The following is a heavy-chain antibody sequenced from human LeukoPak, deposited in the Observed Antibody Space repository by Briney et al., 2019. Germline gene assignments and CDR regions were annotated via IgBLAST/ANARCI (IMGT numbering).Heavy chain of an antibody. V-gene: IGHV4-39*01. CDR2: IYYSGST. CDR1: GGSISSSSYY. CDR3: ARHADSGLWFGELLHLDY. J-gene: IGHJ4*02. D-gene: IGHD3-10*01. Sequence: PSEILSLTCTVSGGSISSSSYYWGWIRQPPGKGLEWIGSIYYSGSTYYNPSLKSRVTISVDTSKNQFSLKLSSVTAADTAVYYCARHADSGLWFGELLHLDYWGQGTLVTVSS.